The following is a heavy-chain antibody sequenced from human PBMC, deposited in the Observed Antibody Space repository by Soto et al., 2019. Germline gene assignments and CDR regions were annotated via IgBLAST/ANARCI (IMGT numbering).Heavy chain of an antibody. D-gene: IGHD6-13*01. Sequence: QVQLVQSGAEVKKPGSSVKISCKTSGGNFGRNGISWVRQAPGQGLEWMGGIIPIFGTTNYAHKFRGRVTVTADESTGTVYMVMNSLRSEDTAVYYCARASDSTWYNWFDPWGQGTLVSVSS. J-gene: IGHJ5*02. CDR2: IIPIFGTT. CDR1: GGNFGRNG. CDR3: ARASDSTWYNWFDP. V-gene: IGHV1-69*01.